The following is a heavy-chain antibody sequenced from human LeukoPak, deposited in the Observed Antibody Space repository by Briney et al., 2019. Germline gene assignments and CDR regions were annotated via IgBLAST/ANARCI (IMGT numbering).Heavy chain of an antibody. V-gene: IGHV4-59*01. D-gene: IGHD4-23*01. Sequence: SETLSLTCTVSGGSISSYYWSWIRQPPGKGLEWIGYIYTSGSTNYNPSLKSRVIISVDTSKNQFSLKLSPVIAADTAVYYCARVGIDYSGNVIKYYFDYWGQGTLVTVSS. CDR1: GGSISSYY. CDR3: ARVGIDYSGNVIKYYFDY. CDR2: IYTSGST. J-gene: IGHJ4*02.